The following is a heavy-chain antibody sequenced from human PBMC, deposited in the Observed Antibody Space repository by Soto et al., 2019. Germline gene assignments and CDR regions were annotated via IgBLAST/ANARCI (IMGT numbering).Heavy chain of an antibody. D-gene: IGHD2-15*01. J-gene: IGHJ4*01. Sequence: SETLCLTCTVSGGSISSYYWSWIRQPPGKGLEWIGYVHDSWGSHYNPSLKSRVAISLDTSKSQFSLKLTSVTATDTALYYCAADLPGHGGGYEFDYWGQGTPVTVSS. CDR1: GGSISSYY. CDR2: VHDSWGS. CDR3: AADLPGHGGGYEFDY. V-gene: IGHV4-59*08.